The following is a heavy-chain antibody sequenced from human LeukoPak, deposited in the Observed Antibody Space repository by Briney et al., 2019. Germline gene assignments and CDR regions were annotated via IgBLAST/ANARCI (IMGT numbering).Heavy chain of an antibody. V-gene: IGHV4-59*01. J-gene: IGHJ2*01. D-gene: IGHD2-21*01. CDR2: IYYSGST. Sequence: SETLSLTCTVSGDPINSYYWSWIRQPPGKGLEWIGHIYYSGSTNYNPSLKSRVTISIDTSKNQFSLKLSSVTAAGTAVYYCARTAYARFFDLWGRGTLVTVSS. CDR1: GDPINSYY. CDR3: ARTAYARFFDL.